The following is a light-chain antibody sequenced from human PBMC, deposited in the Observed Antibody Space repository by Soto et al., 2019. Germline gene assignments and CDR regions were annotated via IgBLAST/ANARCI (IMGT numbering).Light chain of an antibody. CDR1: SSDVGSYNR. J-gene: IGLJ1*01. CDR2: EVN. Sequence: QSALTQPPSVSGSPGQSVTISCTGTSSDVGSYNRLSWYQQPPGTAPKLIMYEVNTRPSGVPDRFSGYKSRSTASLTISGLKAEEEADYYCSLYISGSTYVFGTGTKLTVL. V-gene: IGLV2-18*01. CDR3: SLYISGSTYV.